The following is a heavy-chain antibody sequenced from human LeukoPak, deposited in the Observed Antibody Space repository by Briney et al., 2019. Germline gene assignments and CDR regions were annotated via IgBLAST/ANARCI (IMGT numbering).Heavy chain of an antibody. CDR3: AIAVYYYDSSGYYSNTFDP. J-gene: IGHJ5*02. CDR1: GYTFTSYD. D-gene: IGHD3-22*01. CDR2: MNPNSGNT. V-gene: IGHV1-8*01. Sequence: ASVKDSCKASGYTFTSYDINWVRQATGRGLEWMGWMNPNSGNTGNAQKFQGRVTMTRNTSRSPAYMELSSLRSEDTAVYYCAIAVYYYDSSGYYSNTFDPWGQGTLVTVSS.